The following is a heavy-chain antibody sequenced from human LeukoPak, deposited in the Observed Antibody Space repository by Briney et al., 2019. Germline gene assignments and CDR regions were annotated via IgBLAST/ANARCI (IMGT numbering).Heavy chain of an antibody. CDR3: ARAGKTGTTVWFDP. D-gene: IGHD1-7*01. J-gene: IGHJ5*02. Sequence: SLKVSCEASRVTFSSYAIGWVRHAPRQGLEWMGGIIPIFGAAIYAQKFQGRVTVPADESTSTAYMELSSLRAEDTAVYYCARAGKTGTTVWFDPWGQGTLVTVSS. CDR1: RVTFSSYA. CDR2: IIPIFGAA. V-gene: IGHV1-69*13.